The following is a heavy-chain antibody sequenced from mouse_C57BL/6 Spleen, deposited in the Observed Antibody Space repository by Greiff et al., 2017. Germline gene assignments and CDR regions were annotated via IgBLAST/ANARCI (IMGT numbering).Heavy chain of an antibody. CDR1: GYTFTSYW. CDR2: IDPSDSYT. Sequence: QVQLQQPGAELVRPGTSVKLSCKASGYTFTSYWMHWVKQRPGQGLEWIGVIDPSDSYTNYNQKFKGKATLTVDTSSSTAYMQLSSLTSEDSAVYYCARDYYSSSYNFDYWGQGTTLTVSS. CDR3: ARDYYSSSYNFDY. V-gene: IGHV1-59*01. D-gene: IGHD1-1*01. J-gene: IGHJ2*01.